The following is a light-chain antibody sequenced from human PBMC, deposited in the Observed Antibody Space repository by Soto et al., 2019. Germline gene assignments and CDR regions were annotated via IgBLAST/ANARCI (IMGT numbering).Light chain of an antibody. Sequence: IAMTQSPATLSVSPGERATLSCRASQSVSDNLAWYQQRPGQAPRLLIYGTSSRATGIPARFSGSGSGTQFTLTISSLQSEDFALYYCQQYDSWWTFGQGTKVDIK. CDR1: QSVSDN. CDR2: GTS. CDR3: QQYDSWWT. V-gene: IGKV3-15*01. J-gene: IGKJ1*01.